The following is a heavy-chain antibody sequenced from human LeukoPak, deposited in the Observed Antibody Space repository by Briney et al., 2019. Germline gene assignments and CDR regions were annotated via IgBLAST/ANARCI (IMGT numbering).Heavy chain of an antibody. CDR3: ARGYCSSTTCPDPSFDY. J-gene: IGHJ4*02. CDR2: ISGSGGST. V-gene: IGHV3-23*01. D-gene: IGHD2-2*01. Sequence: GGSLRLSCAASGFTFSSYAMSWVRQAPGKGLEWVSAISGSGGSTYYADSVKGRFTISRDNSKNTLYLQMNSLRAEDTAVYYCARGYCSSTTCPDPSFDYWGQGTLVTVSS. CDR1: GFTFSSYA.